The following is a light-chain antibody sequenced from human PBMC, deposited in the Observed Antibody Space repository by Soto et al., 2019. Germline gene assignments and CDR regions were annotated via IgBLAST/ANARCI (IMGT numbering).Light chain of an antibody. Sequence: DIQMTQSPSSLSASVGDRVTITCRASQSISTYLNWYQQKPGKAPKLLIYAAFSLQSGVPSRFSGSGSATDFTLTISSLHPEDFANYYCQQSYSAPYTFGQGTKLEI. CDR2: AAF. V-gene: IGKV1-39*01. CDR1: QSISTY. CDR3: QQSYSAPYT. J-gene: IGKJ2*01.